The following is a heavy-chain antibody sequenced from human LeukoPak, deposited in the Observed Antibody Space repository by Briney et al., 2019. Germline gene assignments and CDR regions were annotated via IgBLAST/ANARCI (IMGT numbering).Heavy chain of an antibody. CDR2: IYSGGST. D-gene: IGHD3-22*01. J-gene: IGHJ4*02. Sequence: PGGSLRLSCAASGFTVSSNYMSWVRQAPGKGLEWVSVIYSGGSTYYADSVKGRFTISRDNSKTTLYLQMNSLRAEDTAVYYCASIRASGYYYYYWGQGTLVTVSS. V-gene: IGHV3-66*01. CDR1: GFTVSSNY. CDR3: ASIRASGYYYYY.